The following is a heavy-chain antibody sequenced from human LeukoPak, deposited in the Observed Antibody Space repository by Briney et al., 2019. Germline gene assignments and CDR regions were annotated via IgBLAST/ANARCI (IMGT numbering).Heavy chain of an antibody. CDR1: GYTLTELS. J-gene: IGHJ4*02. D-gene: IGHD3-16*02. CDR3: ATIPRFGGVIVDSGIDFVY. Sequence: ASVKVSCKVSGYTLTELSMHWVRQAPGKGLEWMGGFDPEDGETIYAQKFQGRVTMTEDTSTDTAYMELSSLRSEDTAVYYCATIPRFGGVIVDSGIDFVYWGEGALVTVCS. V-gene: IGHV1-24*01. CDR2: FDPEDGET.